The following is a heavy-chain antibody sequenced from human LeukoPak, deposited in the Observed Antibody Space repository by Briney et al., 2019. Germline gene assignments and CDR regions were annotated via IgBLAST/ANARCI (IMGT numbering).Heavy chain of an antibody. J-gene: IGHJ4*02. D-gene: IGHD4-17*01. Sequence: ETLSLTCAVSGYSITSSSWWGWIRQPPGQGLEWIGEINHSGSTNYNPSLKSQVTISVDTSKNQFSLKLSSVTAADTAVYYCARSRSGDYGTSKDFDYWGQGTLVTVSS. V-gene: IGHV4-28*01. CDR2: INHSGST. CDR1: GYSITSSSW. CDR3: ARSRSGDYGTSKDFDY.